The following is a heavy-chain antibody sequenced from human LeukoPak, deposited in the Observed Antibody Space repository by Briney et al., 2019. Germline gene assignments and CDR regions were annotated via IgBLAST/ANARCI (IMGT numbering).Heavy chain of an antibody. CDR3: AREPQSSAVTAYAGDYYDY. D-gene: IGHD2-21*02. V-gene: IGHV3-21*01. CDR1: GFTFSSYC. CDR2: INSNRSWK. Sequence: GGSLRLSCAASGFTFSSYCMSWARQAPGKGLEWVSYINSNRSWKHYAVSVKGRFTISRDNAKNSLYLQMNSLRAEDTAVYYCAREPQSSAVTAYAGDYYDYWGQGNLATVSS. J-gene: IGHJ4*02.